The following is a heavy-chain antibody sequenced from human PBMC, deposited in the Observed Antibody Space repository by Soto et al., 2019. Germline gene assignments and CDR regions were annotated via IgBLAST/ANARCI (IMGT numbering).Heavy chain of an antibody. CDR1: GGSFSGYY. CDR2: INHSGST. CDR3: ARLSYDFWSGYYFDY. Sequence: SETLSLTCAVYGGSFSGYYWSWIRQPPGKGLEWIGEINHSGSTNYNPSLKSRVTISVDTSKNQFSLKLSSVTAADTAVYYCARLSYDFWSGYYFDYWGQGTLVTVSS. J-gene: IGHJ4*02. V-gene: IGHV4-34*01. D-gene: IGHD3-3*01.